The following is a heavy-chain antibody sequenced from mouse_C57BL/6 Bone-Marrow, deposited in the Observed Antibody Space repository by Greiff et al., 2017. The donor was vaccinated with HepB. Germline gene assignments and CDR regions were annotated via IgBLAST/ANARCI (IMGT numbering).Heavy chain of an antibody. CDR2: IDPSDSET. Sequence: VQLQQPGAELVRPGSSVKLSCKASGYTFTSYWMHWVKQRPIQGLEWIGNIDPSDSETHYNQKFKDKATLTVDKSSSTAYMQLSSLTSEDSAVYYCARSGNFYVLAMDYWGQGTSVTVSS. J-gene: IGHJ4*01. CDR3: ARSGNFYVLAMDY. D-gene: IGHD2-3*01. V-gene: IGHV1-52*01. CDR1: GYTFTSYW.